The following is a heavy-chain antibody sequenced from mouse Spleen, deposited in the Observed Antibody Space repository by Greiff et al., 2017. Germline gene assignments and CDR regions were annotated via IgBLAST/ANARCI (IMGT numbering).Heavy chain of an antibody. CDR1: YTFTDYYM. J-gene: IGHJ2*01. CDR2: YPGSGNTY. CDR3: RVYYYGSSRGY. D-gene: IGHD1-1*01. V-gene: IGHV1-83*01. Sequence: VHLVESGPELVKPGASVKMSCKASGYTFTDYYMHWVKQKPGKGLEWIGEIYPGSGNTYYNEKFKGKATLTADTSSSTAYMQLSSLTSEDSAVYFCARVYYYGSSRGYWGQGTTLTVSS.